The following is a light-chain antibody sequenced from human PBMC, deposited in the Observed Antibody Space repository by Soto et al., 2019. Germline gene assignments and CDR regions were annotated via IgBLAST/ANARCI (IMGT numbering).Light chain of an antibody. CDR3: QQYDSSPLFT. CDR2: GAF. Sequence: EIVLTQSPGTLSLSPGERATLSCRASQSVSGNYFAWYQQKLGQAPRLLIYGAFIRATGIPDRFSGSGSGTDFTLTISRLEPEDFAVYYCQQYDSSPLFTFGPGTKVDI. J-gene: IGKJ3*01. CDR1: QSVSGNY. V-gene: IGKV3-20*01.